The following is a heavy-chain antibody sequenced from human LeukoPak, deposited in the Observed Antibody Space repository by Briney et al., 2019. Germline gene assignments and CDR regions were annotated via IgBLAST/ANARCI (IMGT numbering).Heavy chain of an antibody. D-gene: IGHD3-9*01. Sequence: SETLSLTCTVSGGSISNSSYYWGWIRQSPGKGLEWIGSIYYSGSTYNNPSLKSRVIISVDTSKNQFSLKLSSVTAADTAVYYCARVSDILTGYYLGRFDYWGQGTLVTVSS. CDR1: GGSISNSSYY. CDR3: ARVSDILTGYYLGRFDY. CDR2: IYYSGST. J-gene: IGHJ4*02. V-gene: IGHV4-39*07.